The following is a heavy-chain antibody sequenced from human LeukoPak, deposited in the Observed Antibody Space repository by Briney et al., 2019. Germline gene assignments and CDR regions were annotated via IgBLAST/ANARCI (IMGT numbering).Heavy chain of an antibody. CDR1: GGSISSYY. D-gene: IGHD6-19*01. CDR3: ARGERYSSGWPYFDY. J-gene: IGHJ4*02. Sequence: ASETLSLTCTVSGGSISSYYWNWIRQPPGKGLEWIGYIYYSGGTTYNPSFKSRVTISVDTSKNQFSLKLSSVTAADTAVYYCARGERYSSGWPYFDYWGQGTLVTVSS. CDR2: IYYSGGT. V-gene: IGHV4-59*01.